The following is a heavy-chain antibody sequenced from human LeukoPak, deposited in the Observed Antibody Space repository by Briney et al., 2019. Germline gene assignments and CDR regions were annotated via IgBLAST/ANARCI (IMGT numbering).Heavy chain of an antibody. Sequence: ASVKVSCKASGYTFTGYYMHWVRQAPGQGLEWMGWISPNSGGTNYAQRFQGRVTMTRDTAISTAYMELSRLRSDDTAVYYCARPLGYCSRTSCYGYFDYWGQGTLVTVSS. D-gene: IGHD2-2*01. J-gene: IGHJ4*02. CDR1: GYTFTGYY. CDR2: ISPNSGGT. CDR3: ARPLGYCSRTSCYGYFDY. V-gene: IGHV1-2*02.